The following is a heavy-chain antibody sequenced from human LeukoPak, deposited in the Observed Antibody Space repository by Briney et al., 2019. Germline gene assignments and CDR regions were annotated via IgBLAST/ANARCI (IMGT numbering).Heavy chain of an antibody. V-gene: IGHV4-34*01. CDR3: ARGLGRGSYWHY. D-gene: IGHD1-26*01. CDR1: GGSSGGNY. CDR2: IDHSGST. J-gene: IGHJ4*02. Sequence: SSETLSLTCAVYGGSSGGNYWSWARQPQGKGLEWIGEIDHSGSTNYNPSLKSRVTISVDTSKNQFSLKLSSVTAADTAVYYCARGLGRGSYWHYGGQGTLVTVSS.